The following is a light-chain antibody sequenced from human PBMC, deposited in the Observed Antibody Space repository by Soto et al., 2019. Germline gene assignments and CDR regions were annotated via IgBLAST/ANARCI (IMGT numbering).Light chain of an antibody. V-gene: IGKV3-11*01. J-gene: IGKJ3*01. CDR3: QQRYTWPLT. Sequence: EIVLTQSPTLSLSPGDRATLSCGASQSVSNYLAWYQQKPGQAPRLLIYDASNRATGIPARFSGSGSGTDFTLTISSLEPEDFAVYYCQQRYTWPLTFGPGTKVDFK. CDR2: DAS. CDR1: QSVSNY.